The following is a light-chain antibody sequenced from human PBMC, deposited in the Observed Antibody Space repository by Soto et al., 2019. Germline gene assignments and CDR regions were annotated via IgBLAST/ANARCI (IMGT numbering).Light chain of an antibody. Sequence: EIVITQSPATLSVSPGERATLSCRASQRVSKNFAWYQQKRGQAPRLLIYGASTRAAGIPARFSGSGSGTEFNLTISSLQSEDFAVYYCQQYYDWPLTFGGGTKVEIK. CDR3: QQYYDWPLT. J-gene: IGKJ4*01. CDR1: QRVSKN. CDR2: GAS. V-gene: IGKV3-15*01.